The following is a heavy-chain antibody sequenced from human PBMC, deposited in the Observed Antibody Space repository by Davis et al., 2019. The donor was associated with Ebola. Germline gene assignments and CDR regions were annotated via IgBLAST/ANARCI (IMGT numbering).Heavy chain of an antibody. Sequence: GESLKISCAASGFTFSSYGMHWVRQAPGKGLEWVAVISYDGSNKYYADSVKGRFTISRDNSKNTLYLQMNSLRAEDTAVYYCAKDGGGITGTTRKGYYYYYYGMDVWGKGTTVTVSS. CDR2: ISYDGSNK. CDR1: GFTFSSYG. J-gene: IGHJ6*04. D-gene: IGHD1-7*01. V-gene: IGHV3-30*18. CDR3: AKDGGGITGTTRKGYYYYYYGMDV.